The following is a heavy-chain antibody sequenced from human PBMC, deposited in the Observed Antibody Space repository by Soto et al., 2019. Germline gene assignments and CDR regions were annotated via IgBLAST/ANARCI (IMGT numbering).Heavy chain of an antibody. CDR3: VLPLSGDYPFDY. CDR1: GFTFSSYA. CDR2: ISGSGGTT. Sequence: GGSLRLSCAASGFTFSSYAISWVRQAPRKGLEWVSGISGSGGTTYYADSVKGRFTISRDNSENTLYLQMNSLRAEDTAVYYCVLPLSGDYPFDYWGQGTLVTVSS. D-gene: IGHD4-17*01. J-gene: IGHJ4*02. V-gene: IGHV3-23*01.